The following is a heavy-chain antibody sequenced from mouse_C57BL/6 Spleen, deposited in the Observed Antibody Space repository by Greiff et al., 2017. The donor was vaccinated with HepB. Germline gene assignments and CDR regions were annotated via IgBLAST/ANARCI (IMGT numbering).Heavy chain of an antibody. V-gene: IGHV1-64*01. CDR2: IHPNSGST. J-gene: IGHJ2*01. CDR1: GYTFTSYW. Sequence: QVQLQQPGAELVKPGASVKLSCKASGYTFTSYWMHWVKQRPGQGLEWIGMIHPNSGSTNYNEKFKSKATLTVDKSSSTAYMQLSSLTSEDSAVYYCARGASTVVARYYFDYWGQGTTLTVSS. D-gene: IGHD1-1*01. CDR3: ARGASTVVARYYFDY.